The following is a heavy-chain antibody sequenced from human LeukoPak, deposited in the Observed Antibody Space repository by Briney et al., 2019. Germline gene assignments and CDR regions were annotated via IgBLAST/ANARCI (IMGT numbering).Heavy chain of an antibody. CDR2: IHDSGST. D-gene: IGHD3-10*01. J-gene: IGHJ5*02. V-gene: IGHV4-59*01. CDR3: ARGLWVGELLT. Sequence: SETLSLTCTVSGGSISSNYWSWIRQPPGKGLEWIGYIHDSGSTNYNPSLKSRVTISVDKAKNQFSLKLSYVTAADTAVYYCARGLWVGELLTWGQGTLVTVSS. CDR1: GGSISSNY.